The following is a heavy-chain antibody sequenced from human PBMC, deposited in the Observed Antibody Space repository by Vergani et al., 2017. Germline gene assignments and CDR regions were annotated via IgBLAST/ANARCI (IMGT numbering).Heavy chain of an antibody. J-gene: IGHJ5*02. CDR1: GFIFSDHY. CDR2: TRPHEDGA. V-gene: IGHV3-30*02. Sequence: VQVVESGGGLVQPGGSLRLSCAASGFIFSDHYMDWVRQAPGRGLESVTFTRPHEDGAFYSASVRGRFTVSRDNSKNTLYLEMNRLNVDDTAIYYCGKTQGTVVGTWWFDPWGQGTPVTVSS. CDR3: GKTQGTVVGTWWFDP. D-gene: IGHD1-7*01.